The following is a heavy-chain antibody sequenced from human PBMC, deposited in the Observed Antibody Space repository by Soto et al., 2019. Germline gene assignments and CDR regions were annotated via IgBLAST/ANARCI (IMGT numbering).Heavy chain of an antibody. J-gene: IGHJ6*02. D-gene: IGHD2-8*01. CDR1: GYTFTSYY. V-gene: IGHV1-2*02. CDR3: ARDRGVRDV. CDR2: INPDSGVT. Sequence: VQLLQSGDEVKKPGASVKVSCKASGYTFTSYYMHWVRQAPGQGLEWMGWINPDSGVTYYPHKFQDRVTMTRDTSISTAYMELSRLTSDDTALYYCARDRGVRDVWGQGTTVIVSS.